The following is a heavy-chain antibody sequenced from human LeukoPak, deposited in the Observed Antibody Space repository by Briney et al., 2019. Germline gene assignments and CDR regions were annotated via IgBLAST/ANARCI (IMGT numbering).Heavy chain of an antibody. CDR3: ARGLYYYDSSGYYYY. J-gene: IGHJ4*02. D-gene: IGHD3-22*01. CDR1: GFTVSSNY. Sequence: PGGSLRLSCAASGFTVSSNYMSWVRQAPGKGLEWVSVIYTDGRTYYADSVKGRFSISRDNSKNTLYLQMNSLRAEDTAVYYCARGLYYYDSSGYYYYWGQGTLVTVSS. V-gene: IGHV3-53*01. CDR2: IYTDGRT.